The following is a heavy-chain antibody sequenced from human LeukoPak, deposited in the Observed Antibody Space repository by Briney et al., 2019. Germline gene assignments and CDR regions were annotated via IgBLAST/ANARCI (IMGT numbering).Heavy chain of an antibody. J-gene: IGHJ3*02. CDR3: AKGSGFAFDI. Sequence: GGSLRLSCAASGITFSSYGMRWVRQAPGKGLEWVSRISGSGSNTDYADSVKGRFTISGDNYKNTLYLQMNSLRAEDTAVYYCAKGSGFAFDIWGQGTMVTVSS. CDR2: ISGSGSNT. V-gene: IGHV3-23*01. CDR1: GITFSSYG.